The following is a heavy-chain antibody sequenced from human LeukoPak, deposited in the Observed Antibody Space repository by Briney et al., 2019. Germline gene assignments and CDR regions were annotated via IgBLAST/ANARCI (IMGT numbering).Heavy chain of an antibody. V-gene: IGHV4-39*07. D-gene: IGHD2-2*01. CDR1: GGSVSSRGHY. CDR2: IDYSGTT. J-gene: IGHJ3*02. CDR3: GREGGGLPAASGGAFDI. Sequence: SETLSLTCTVSGGSVSSRGHYVGWTRQPPGKGLEWIASIDYSGTTYYNPSLKSRVTISVDTSKNQFSLKLSSVTAADTAVYYCGREGGGLPAASGGAFDIWGQGTMVTVSS.